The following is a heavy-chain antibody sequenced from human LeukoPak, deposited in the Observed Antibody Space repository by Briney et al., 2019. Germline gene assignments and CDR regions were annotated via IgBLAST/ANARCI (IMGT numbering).Heavy chain of an antibody. CDR1: GFTFSNYA. CDR3: AREAYCGGDCLKTLDY. Sequence: GGSLRLSCAASGFTFSNYAMGWVRQAPGKGLEWVSGIRGRADNTYYADSVKGRFTISRDSSKNTLYLQMNSLRAEDTAVYYCAREAYCGGDCLKTLDYWGQGTPVTVSS. J-gene: IGHJ4*02. V-gene: IGHV3-23*01. CDR2: IRGRADNT. D-gene: IGHD2-21*02.